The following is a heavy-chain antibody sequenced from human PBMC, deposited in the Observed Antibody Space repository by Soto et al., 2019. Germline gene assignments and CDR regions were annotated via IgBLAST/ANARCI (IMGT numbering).Heavy chain of an antibody. CDR1: GFTFSTYW. J-gene: IGHJ4*02. CDR2: IKQDGSER. D-gene: IGHD6-19*01. Sequence: EVQLVESGGGLVQPGGSLRLSCAASGFTFSTYWMSWVRQAPGKGLEWVANIKQDGSERYYVDSVKGRFTISRDNAKKSLYLQMNTLRAEDTAVYYCAREIYKPVLAGTRYFDYWGQGTLVTVSS. V-gene: IGHV3-7*03. CDR3: AREIYKPVLAGTRYFDY.